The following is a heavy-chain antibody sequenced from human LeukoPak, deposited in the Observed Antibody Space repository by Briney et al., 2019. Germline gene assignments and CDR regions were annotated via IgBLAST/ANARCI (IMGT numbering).Heavy chain of an antibody. CDR1: GYTLTELS. CDR3: ATGLLTTVSDYYYYGMDV. Sequence: ASVKVSCKGSGYTLTELSMHWVRQAPGKGLEWMGGFDPEDGETIYAQKFQGRVTMTEDTSTDTAYMELSSLRSEDTAVYYCATGLLTTVSDYYYYGMDVWGQGTTVTVSS. D-gene: IGHD4-17*01. V-gene: IGHV1-24*01. CDR2: FDPEDGET. J-gene: IGHJ6*02.